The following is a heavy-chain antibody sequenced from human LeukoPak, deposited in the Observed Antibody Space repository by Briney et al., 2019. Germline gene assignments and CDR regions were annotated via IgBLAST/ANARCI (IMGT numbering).Heavy chain of an antibody. D-gene: IGHD2-2*01. V-gene: IGHV3-11*04. Sequence: PGGSLRLSCAASGFTFSDYYMSWIRQAPGKGLEWVSYISSSGSTIYYADSMKGRFTISRDNAKNSLYLQMNSLRAEDTAVYYCARALQEDIVVVPAAILTTKTALAHWGQGTLVTVSS. CDR1: GFTFSDYY. J-gene: IGHJ1*01. CDR2: ISSSGSTI. CDR3: ARALQEDIVVVPAAILTTKTALAH.